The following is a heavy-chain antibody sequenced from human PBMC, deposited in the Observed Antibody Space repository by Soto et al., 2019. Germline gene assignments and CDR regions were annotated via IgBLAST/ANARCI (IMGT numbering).Heavy chain of an antibody. Sequence: QVQLVQSGAEVKKPGSSVKVSCKASGGTFSSYAISWVRQAPGQGLEWMGGIIPIFGTANYAQKFQGRVRINAGDSTSTAYMELSSLSSEDPAVYYCARGGGGYSSSWFDLWGQGTLVTVSS. CDR2: IIPIFGTA. D-gene: IGHD6-13*01. J-gene: IGHJ5*02. V-gene: IGHV1-69*12. CDR1: GGTFSSYA. CDR3: ARGGGGYSSSWFDL.